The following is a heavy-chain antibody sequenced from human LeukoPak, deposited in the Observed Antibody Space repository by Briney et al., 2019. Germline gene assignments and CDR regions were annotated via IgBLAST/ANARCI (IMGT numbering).Heavy chain of an antibody. CDR1: GGSISSSSYY. Sequence: PSETLSLTCTVSGGSISSSSYYWGWIRQPPGKGLEWIGSIYYSGSTYYNPSLKSRVTISVDTSKNQFSLKLSSVTAADTAVYYCARLDDYTSDGSFDYWGQGTLVTVSS. J-gene: IGHJ4*02. D-gene: IGHD4-11*01. V-gene: IGHV4-39*01. CDR2: IYYSGST. CDR3: ARLDDYTSDGSFDY.